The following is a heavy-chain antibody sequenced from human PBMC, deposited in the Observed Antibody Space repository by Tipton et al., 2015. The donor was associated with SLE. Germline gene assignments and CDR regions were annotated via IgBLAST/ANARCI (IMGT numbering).Heavy chain of an antibody. D-gene: IGHD3-3*01. CDR3: ARGYDYWSGYGYFDP. Sequence: TLSLTCSVSGASARPMSYFWGWFRPPPGKGFEWIGSIYYSGTPYYNQSLTGRVTITFDTSKDQVSLKLTSVTAADTAVYFCARGYDYWSGYGYFDPWGQGNLVTVSS. J-gene: IGHJ5*02. CDR1: GASARPMSYF. V-gene: IGHV4-39*01. CDR2: IYYSGTP.